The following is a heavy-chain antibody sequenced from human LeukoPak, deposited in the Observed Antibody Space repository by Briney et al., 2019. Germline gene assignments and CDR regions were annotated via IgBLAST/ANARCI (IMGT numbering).Heavy chain of an antibody. CDR2: IYYSGST. CDR3: ATESPGYSYGRDCSGGSCYRTYFDY. Sequence: SETLSLTCTVSGGSISSYYWSWIRQPPGKGLEWIGYIYYSGSTNYNPSLKSRVTISVDTSKNRFSLKLSSVTAADTAVYYCATESPGYSYGRDCSGGSCYRTYFDYWGQGTLVTVSS. V-gene: IGHV4-59*12. J-gene: IGHJ4*02. CDR1: GGSISSYY. D-gene: IGHD2-15*01.